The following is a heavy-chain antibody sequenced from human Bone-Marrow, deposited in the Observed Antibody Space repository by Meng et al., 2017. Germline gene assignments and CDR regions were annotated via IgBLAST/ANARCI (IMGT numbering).Heavy chain of an antibody. V-gene: IGHV3-66*04. CDR3: ARLVAYSISWYFDY. D-gene: IGHD6-13*01. J-gene: IGHJ4*02. CDR1: GFIVSSNY. Sequence: GESLKISCVVSGFIVSSNYMSWVRQAPGKGLEWVSIIYSGGSRYYADSVKGRFTISRDTSDNTLYLQMNSLRAEDTAVYYCARLVAYSISWYFDYWGQGTLVTVSS. CDR2: IYSGGSR.